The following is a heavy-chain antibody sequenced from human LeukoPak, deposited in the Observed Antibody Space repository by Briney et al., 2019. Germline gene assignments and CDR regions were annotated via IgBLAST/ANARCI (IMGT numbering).Heavy chain of an antibody. V-gene: IGHV1-2*02. CDR2: IFPSSGGT. J-gene: IGHJ3*01. CDR3: ARDLPGDGHNSAYDV. Sequence: VASVKVSCKASRYTFTDYYIHWVRQAPGQGLEWMGWIFPSSGGTKYAQKFQGRVTMTRDTSINTAYMELSSLTSDDTDVYYCARDLPGDGHNSAYDVWGQGTKVTVSS. D-gene: IGHD5-24*01. CDR1: RYTFTDYY.